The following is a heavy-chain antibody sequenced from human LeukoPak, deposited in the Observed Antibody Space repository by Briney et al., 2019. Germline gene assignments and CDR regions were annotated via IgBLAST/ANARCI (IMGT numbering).Heavy chain of an antibody. Sequence: ASVKVSYKASGYTFTIDGISWVRQAPGQGLEWMGWISAYNGNTNYPQKLQGRVTITTDTFTSTAYMELRSLRSDDTAVYYCARGSLWFGELLSNWFDLWGQGTLVTVSS. V-gene: IGHV1-18*01. D-gene: IGHD3-10*01. CDR3: ARGSLWFGELLSNWFDL. J-gene: IGHJ5*02. CDR2: ISAYNGNT. CDR1: GYTFTIDG.